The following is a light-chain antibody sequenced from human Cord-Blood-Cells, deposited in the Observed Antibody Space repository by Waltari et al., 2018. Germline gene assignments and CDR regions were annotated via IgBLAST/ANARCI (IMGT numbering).Light chain of an antibody. CDR2: AAS. CDR3: QQSYSTPYT. V-gene: IGKV1-39*01. Sequence: DIQMPQSPSSLPASVGDRVPITCRASQSISSYLNWYQQKPGKAPKLLIYAASSLQSGVPSRFSGSGSGTDFTLTISSLQPEDFATYYCQQSYSTPYTFGQGTKLEIK. CDR1: QSISSY. J-gene: IGKJ2*01.